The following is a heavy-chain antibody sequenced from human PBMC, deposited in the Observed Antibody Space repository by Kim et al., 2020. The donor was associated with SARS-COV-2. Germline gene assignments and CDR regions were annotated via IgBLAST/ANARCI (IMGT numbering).Heavy chain of an antibody. J-gene: IGHJ6*02. D-gene: IGHD3-10*01. V-gene: IGHV6-1*01. CDR2: TYYRSKWYN. CDR1: GDSVSSNSAA. Sequence: SQTLSLTCAISGDSVSSNSAAWNWIRQSPSRGLEWLGRTYYRSKWYNDYAVSVKSRITINPDTSKNQFSLQLNSVTPEDTAVYYCAREVLLWFGELSYYYGMDVWCQGTTVTVSS. CDR3: AREVLLWFGELSYYYGMDV.